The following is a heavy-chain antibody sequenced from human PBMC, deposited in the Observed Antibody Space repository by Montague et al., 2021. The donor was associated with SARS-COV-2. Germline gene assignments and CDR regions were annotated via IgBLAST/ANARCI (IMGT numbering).Heavy chain of an antibody. CDR3: AREVVVSPYCFDY. CDR2: IYTTGST. V-gene: IGHV4-4*07. J-gene: IGHJ4*02. CDR1: GDPISGSY. D-gene: IGHD2-15*01. Sequence: SETLSLTCTVSGDPISGSYWNWIRQPAGEGLEWIGRIYTTGSTNYNTSPKSRVTMSVDTSKNQFSLKLTSVTAADTAVYYCAREVVVSPYCFDYWGQGALVTVSS.